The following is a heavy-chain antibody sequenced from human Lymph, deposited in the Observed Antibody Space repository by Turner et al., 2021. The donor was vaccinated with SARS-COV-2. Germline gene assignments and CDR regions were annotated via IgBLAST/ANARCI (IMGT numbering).Heavy chain of an antibody. CDR3: ARRHSGNYDAFYI. CDR2: IIPILGIA. Sequence: QVQLVQSGAEVTKPGSSVKVSCKASGGTFSTYVISWVRQAPGQGLEWMGGIIPILGIANYAKKFQGRVTITADKSTSTAYMELSSLRSEDTAVYHCARRHSGNYDAFYIWGQGTMVTVSS. D-gene: IGHD1-26*01. J-gene: IGHJ3*02. V-gene: IGHV1-69*10. CDR1: GGTFSTYV.